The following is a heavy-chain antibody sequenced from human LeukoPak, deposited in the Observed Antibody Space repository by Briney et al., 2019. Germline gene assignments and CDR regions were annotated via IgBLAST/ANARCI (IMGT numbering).Heavy chain of an antibody. Sequence: SETLSLTCAVSGDGISDIYWSWIRQPPGKGLEWIGFIHTSGNTYYIPSLKSRVTMSVDTSKNQFSLKLSSVTAADTAVYYCAKLVYSLDGSGHNWFDPWAREPWSPSPQ. V-gene: IGHV4-4*09. D-gene: IGHD2-15*01. CDR3: AKLVYSLDGSGHNWFDP. CDR2: IHTSGNT. J-gene: IGHJ5*02. CDR1: GDGISDIY.